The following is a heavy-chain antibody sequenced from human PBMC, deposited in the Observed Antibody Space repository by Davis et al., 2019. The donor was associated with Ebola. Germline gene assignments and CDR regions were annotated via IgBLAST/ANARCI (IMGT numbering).Heavy chain of an antibody. CDR1: GFTFSSYA. CDR3: ARGSGDYYGMDV. J-gene: IGHJ6*02. CDR2: ISGSGGST. V-gene: IGHV3-23*01. Sequence: GGSLRLSCAASGFTFSSYAMSWVRQAPGKGLEWVSAISGSGGSTYYAGSVKGRFTISRDNSKNTLYLQMNSLRAEDTAVYYCARGSGDYYGMDVWGQGTTVTVSS.